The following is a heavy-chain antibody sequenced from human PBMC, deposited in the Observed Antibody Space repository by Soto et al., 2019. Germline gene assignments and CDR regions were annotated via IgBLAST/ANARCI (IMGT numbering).Heavy chain of an antibody. D-gene: IGHD3-3*01. CDR3: ARWWSGSRQGFDP. J-gene: IGHJ5*02. Sequence: QVQLQEAGPGLVKPSQTLSLTCTVSGGSISSGDYYWSWIRQHPGKGLGGIGYIHYSGSTYSNPSLTRRVTISVDTSKNQFSLKLSSVTAADTAVYYCARWWSGSRQGFDPWGQGTLVTVSS. CDR1: GGSISSGDYY. CDR2: IHYSGST. V-gene: IGHV4-31*03.